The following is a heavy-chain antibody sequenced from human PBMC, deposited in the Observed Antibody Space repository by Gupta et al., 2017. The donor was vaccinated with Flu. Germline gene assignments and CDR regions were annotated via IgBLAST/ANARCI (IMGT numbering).Heavy chain of an antibody. Sequence: AISWVRQAPGQGLEWMGGIIPLFNITNFAQKFQGRVTVTADKSTNTAYMDLSNLKSEDTAXYXCARGQXNYDFWSDSYGGSLWFDPWGQGTLVTVSS. CDR2: IIPLFNIT. J-gene: IGHJ5*02. D-gene: IGHD3-3*01. V-gene: IGHV1-69*17. CDR3: ARGQXNYDFWSDSYGGSLWFDP. CDR1: A.